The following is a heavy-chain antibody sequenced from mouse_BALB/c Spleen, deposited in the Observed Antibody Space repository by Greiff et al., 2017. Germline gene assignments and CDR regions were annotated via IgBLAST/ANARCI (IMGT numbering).Heavy chain of an antibody. J-gene: IGHJ2*01. CDR2: IYPGDGDT. CDR1: GYTFTSYW. V-gene: IGHV1-87*01. D-gene: IGHD1-1*02. CDR3: ASWYGDFDY. Sequence: QVQLKQSGAELARPGASVKLSCKASGYTFTSYWMQWVKQRPGQGLEWIGAIYPGDGDTRYTQKFKGKATLTADKSSSTAYMPLSSLASEDSAVYYCASWYGDFDYWGQGTTLTVSS.